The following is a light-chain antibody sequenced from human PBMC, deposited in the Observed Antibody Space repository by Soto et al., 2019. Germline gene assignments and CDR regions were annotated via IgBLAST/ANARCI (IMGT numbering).Light chain of an antibody. V-gene: IGKV1-9*01. CDR3: HQLYMSPPA. CDR2: GAS. J-gene: IGKJ3*01. Sequence: IQLTQSPSSLSAFVGDRVTIICLASQGIINYLAWYQQKPGKAPKLLIYGASTLQSGVPPRFGGSGSGTDFTLTVSSLQPEDFATYYCHQLYMSPPAVGPGTKVDIK. CDR1: QGIINY.